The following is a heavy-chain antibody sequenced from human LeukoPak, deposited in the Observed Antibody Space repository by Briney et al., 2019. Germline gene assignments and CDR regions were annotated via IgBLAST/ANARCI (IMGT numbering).Heavy chain of an antibody. D-gene: IGHD6-13*01. CDR2: MNPNSGNT. CDR1: GYTFTSYD. CDR3: ARRKGIAGDYYYMDV. V-gene: IGHV1-8*03. J-gene: IGHJ6*03. Sequence: ASVKVSCKASGYTFTSYDINWVRPATGQGLEWMGWMNPNSGNTGYAQKFQGRVTITRNTSISTAYMELSSLRSEDTAVYYCARRKGIAGDYYYMDVWGKGTTVTVSS.